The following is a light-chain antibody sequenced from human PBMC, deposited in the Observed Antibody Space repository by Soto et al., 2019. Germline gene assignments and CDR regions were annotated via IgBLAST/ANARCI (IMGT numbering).Light chain of an antibody. CDR2: WAS. J-gene: IGKJ3*01. CDR1: QSVLYSSDNKNY. Sequence: DIVMTQSPDSLAVSLGERATINCKSSQSVLYSSDNKNYLAWYQQKPGQPPKLLIYWASTRESGVPDRFSGNGSGTDFTLTISSLQAEDVALYYCQQYFTTPLTFGPGTKVDIK. CDR3: QQYFTTPLT. V-gene: IGKV4-1*01.